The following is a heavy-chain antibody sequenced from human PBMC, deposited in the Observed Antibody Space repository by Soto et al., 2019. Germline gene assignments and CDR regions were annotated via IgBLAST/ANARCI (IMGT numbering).Heavy chain of an antibody. CDR1: GGFVSSGSYY. V-gene: IGHV4-34*01. Sequence: SETLSLTCAVYGGFVSSGSYYWSWIRQPPGKGLEWIGEMSHSGGTHFNPSLKSRVTISVDTSKNQFSLKMSSVTAADTALYYCARVERGTATTVVDAFDIWGPGTMVTVSS. J-gene: IGHJ3*02. CDR3: ARVERGTATTVVDAFDI. D-gene: IGHD1-1*01. CDR2: MSHSGGT.